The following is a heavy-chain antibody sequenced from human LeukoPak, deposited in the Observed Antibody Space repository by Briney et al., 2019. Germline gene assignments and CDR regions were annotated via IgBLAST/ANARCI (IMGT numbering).Heavy chain of an antibody. Sequence: GGSLRLSCAASGFTFSSYSMNWVRQAPGKGLERVSSISSSSSYIYYADSVKGRFTISRDNAKNSLYLQMNSLRAEDTAVYYCARDVDYYGSGSYYISWGQGTLVTVSS. CDR2: ISSSSSYI. CDR3: ARDVDYYGSGSYYIS. CDR1: GFTFSSYS. D-gene: IGHD3-10*01. V-gene: IGHV3-21*01. J-gene: IGHJ5*02.